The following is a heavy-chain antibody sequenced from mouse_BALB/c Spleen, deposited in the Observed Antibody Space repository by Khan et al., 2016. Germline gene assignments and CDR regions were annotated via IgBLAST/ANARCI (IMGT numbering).Heavy chain of an antibody. D-gene: IGHD2-4*01. J-gene: IGHJ2*01. CDR2: INTHSGVP. Sequence: QIQLVQSGPELKKPGETVRISCKAPGYTFTTAGMQWVQKMPGKGLKWIGWINTHSGVPKYAEDFKGRFAFSLETSASTAYLQINNLKNEDTATYFCAGRITTTGFDYWGQGTTLTVSS. CDR1: GYTFTTAG. V-gene: IGHV9-4*02. CDR3: AGRITTTGFDY.